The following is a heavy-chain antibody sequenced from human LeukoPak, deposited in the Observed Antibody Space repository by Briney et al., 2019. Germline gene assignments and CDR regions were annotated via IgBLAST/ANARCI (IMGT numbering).Heavy chain of an antibody. CDR1: GGSISSSSHY. D-gene: IGHD3-3*01. J-gene: IGHJ4*02. V-gene: IGHV4-39*01. CDR2: IYYSGST. CDR3: ARQRTSGSASNLRVAQIDS. Sequence: PSETLSLTRTVSGGSISSSSHYWAWIRQSPGTGLEWIGSIYYSGSTYYNPSLKSRATISVDTSKNQISLKVSSVTAADSALYFCARQRTSGSASNLRVAQIDSWGQGTLVTVSS.